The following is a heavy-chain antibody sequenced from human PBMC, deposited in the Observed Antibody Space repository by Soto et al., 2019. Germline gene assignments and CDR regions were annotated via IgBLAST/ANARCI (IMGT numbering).Heavy chain of an antibody. V-gene: IGHV4-4*07. J-gene: IGHJ4*02. CDR2: VYTGGNT. CDR3: AREGDDRHFFFDS. CDR1: GRSMISYY. Sequence: QLQESGPGLVKPSETLSLICNVSGRSMISYYWSWLRQPAGKGLEWIGRVYTGGNTNYNPSLKSRVTMSVDTSKSQVSLKLTSVTAADTAVYYCAREGDDRHFFFDSWGQGTLVTVSS. D-gene: IGHD3-3*02.